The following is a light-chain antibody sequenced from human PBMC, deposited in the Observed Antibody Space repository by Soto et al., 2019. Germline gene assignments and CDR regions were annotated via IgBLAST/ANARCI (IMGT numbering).Light chain of an antibody. CDR2: RNN. CDR1: SSNIGSNY. J-gene: IGLJ2*01. V-gene: IGLV1-47*01. Sequence: QSVLTQPPSASGTPGQRVTISCSGSSSNIGSNYVYWYQQLPGTAPKPLIYRNNQRPPGVPDRLSGSKSGTSAALATSGRRSEDEADYYCAAWDDSLSGPVFGGGTKLTVL. CDR3: AAWDDSLSGPV.